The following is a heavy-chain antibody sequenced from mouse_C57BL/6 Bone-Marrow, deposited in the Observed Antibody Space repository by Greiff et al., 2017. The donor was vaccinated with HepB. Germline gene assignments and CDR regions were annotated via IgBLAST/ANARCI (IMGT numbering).Heavy chain of an antibody. D-gene: IGHD1-1*02. CDR3: SRGLWRDYFDY. Sequence: EVQLQQSGPELVKPGASVKISCKASGYSFTGYYMNWVKQSPEKSLEWIGEINPSTGGTTYNQKFKAKATLTVDKSSSTAYMQLKSLTSEDSAVYYCSRGLWRDYFDYWGQGTTLTVSS. CDR1: GYSFTGYY. J-gene: IGHJ2*01. CDR2: INPSTGGT. V-gene: IGHV1-42*01.